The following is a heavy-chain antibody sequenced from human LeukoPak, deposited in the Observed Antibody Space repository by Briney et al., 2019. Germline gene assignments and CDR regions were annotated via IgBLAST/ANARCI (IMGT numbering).Heavy chain of an antibody. D-gene: IGHD6-13*01. Sequence: GASVKVSCKVSGYTLSEFSMHWVRQTPGKGLEWMGGFDPEDDETTYAQKFQGRVTMTEDTSTDTAYMELSSLRSEDTAVYYCARVLAAGSLSWFDPWGQGTLVTVSS. CDR3: ARVLAAGSLSWFDP. J-gene: IGHJ5*02. CDR2: FDPEDDET. V-gene: IGHV1-24*01. CDR1: GYTLSEFS.